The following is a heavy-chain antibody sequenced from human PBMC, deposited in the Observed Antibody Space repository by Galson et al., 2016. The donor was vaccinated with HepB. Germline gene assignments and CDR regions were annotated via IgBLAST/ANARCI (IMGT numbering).Heavy chain of an antibody. CDR3: VRDGRLGGVGAFGI. D-gene: IGHD7-27*01. Sequence: SLRLSCAASGFSFSNYWMSWVRQAPGKGPEWVANINQDGRTTYHVDSVEGRFTISRDNAKNSVYLQMNSLTVEDTAGYYCVRDGRLGGVGAFGIGGQGTGVPV. V-gene: IGHV3-7*03. CDR1: GFSFSNYW. J-gene: IGHJ3*02. CDR2: INQDGRTT.